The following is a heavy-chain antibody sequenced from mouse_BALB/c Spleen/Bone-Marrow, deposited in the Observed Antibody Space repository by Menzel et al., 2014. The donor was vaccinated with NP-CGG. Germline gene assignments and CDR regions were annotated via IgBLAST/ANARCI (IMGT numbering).Heavy chain of an antibody. D-gene: IGHD2-3*01. CDR1: GYSFTSYW. V-gene: IGHV1S126*01. CDR3: ARGDDGYYGDY. CDR2: IDPSDSET. Sequence: QVQLKDSGPQLVRPGASVKISCKASGYSFTSYWMHWVKQRPGQGLEWIGMIDPSDSETRLNQKFKDKATSTVDKSSSTAYMQLSSPTSEDSAVYYCARGDDGYYGDYWGQGTTLTVSS. J-gene: IGHJ2*01.